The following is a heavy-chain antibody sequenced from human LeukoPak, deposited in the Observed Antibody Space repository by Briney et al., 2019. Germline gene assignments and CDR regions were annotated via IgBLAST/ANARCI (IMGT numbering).Heavy chain of an antibody. Sequence: GGSLRLSCAASGFTFSSHGMHWVRQAPGKGLEWVAVISYDGSNKYYEDYVKGRFTISRDNSKNTLYLQMNSLRAEDTAVYYCARGAVALDYWGQGTLVTVSS. CDR3: ARGAVALDY. D-gene: IGHD6-19*01. CDR1: GFTFSSHG. V-gene: IGHV3-30*03. CDR2: ISYDGSNK. J-gene: IGHJ4*02.